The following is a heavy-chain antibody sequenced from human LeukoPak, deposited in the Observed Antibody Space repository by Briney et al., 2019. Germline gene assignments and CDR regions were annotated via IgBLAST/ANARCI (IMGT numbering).Heavy chain of an antibody. CDR3: SKGGDDIVVAVATSFDY. J-gene: IGHJ4*02. Sequence: GGSLRLSCAASGFTFSSYWMSWVRQAPGKGLEWVANIKQDGSEKYYVDSVKGRFTISRDNAKNTLYLQMNSLRAEDTAVYYCSKGGDDIVVAVATSFDYWGQGTLVTVSS. V-gene: IGHV3-7*03. CDR1: GFTFSSYW. CDR2: IKQDGSEK. D-gene: IGHD2-15*01.